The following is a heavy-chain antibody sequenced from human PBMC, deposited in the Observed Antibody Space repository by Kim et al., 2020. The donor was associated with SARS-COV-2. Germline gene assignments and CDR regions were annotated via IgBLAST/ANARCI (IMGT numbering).Heavy chain of an antibody. J-gene: IGHJ4*02. Sequence: EKYYVDSGKGRLTTSRDNAKNSLYLQMNSLRAEDTAVYYCARDIVVVVDWGQGTLVTVSS. CDR2: EK. V-gene: IGHV3-7*03. D-gene: IGHD2-2*01. CDR3: ARDIVVVVD.